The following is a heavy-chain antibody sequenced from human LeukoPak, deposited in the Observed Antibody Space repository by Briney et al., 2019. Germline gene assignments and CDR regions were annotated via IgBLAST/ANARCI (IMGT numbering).Heavy chain of an antibody. V-gene: IGHV3-74*01. J-gene: IGHJ4*02. CDR3: ATNYYGSGPDH. D-gene: IGHD3-10*01. CDR1: GFTFSSYW. CDR2: IKSDGSST. Sequence: GGSLRLSCAAAGFTFSSYWMHWVRQAPGKGLVWVSRIKSDGSSTTYADSVKGRFTISRDNAGNTLYLQMNSLRAEDTAVYYCATNYYGSGPDHWGQGTLVTVSS.